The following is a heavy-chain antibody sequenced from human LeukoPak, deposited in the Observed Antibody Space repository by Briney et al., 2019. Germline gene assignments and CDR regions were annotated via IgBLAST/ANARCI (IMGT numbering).Heavy chain of an antibody. V-gene: IGHV3-23*01. CDR2: ISGSGGST. J-gene: IGHJ4*02. D-gene: IGHD3-9*01. CDR1: GFTFSSYG. CDR3: AKGTFDWSFPLYFDS. Sequence: SGGSLRLSCAASGFTFSSYGMSWVRQAPGKGLEWVSAISGSGGSTYYADSVKGRFTISRDNSKNTLYLQMNSLGVEDTAVYYCAKGTFDWSFPLYFDSWGQGILVTVSS.